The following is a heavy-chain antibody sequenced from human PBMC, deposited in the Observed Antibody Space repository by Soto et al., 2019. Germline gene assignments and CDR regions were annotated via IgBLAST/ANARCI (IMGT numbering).Heavy chain of an antibody. J-gene: IGHJ4*02. D-gene: IGHD2-2*01. V-gene: IGHV4-34*01. CDR2: INHSGST. CDR1: GGSFSGYY. CDR3: ARAGRYCSSTSCRYYFDY. Sequence: SETLSLTCAVYGGSFSGYYWSWIRQPPGKGLEWIGEINHSGSTNYNPSLKSRVTISVDTSKNQFSLKLSSVTAADTAVYYCARAGRYCSSTSCRYYFDYWGQGTLVTVSS.